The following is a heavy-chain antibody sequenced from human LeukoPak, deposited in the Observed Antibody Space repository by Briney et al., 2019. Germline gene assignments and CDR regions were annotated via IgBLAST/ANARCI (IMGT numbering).Heavy chain of an antibody. CDR3: AKAPQSTVTTSYFDY. D-gene: IGHD4-17*01. CDR1: GFTFDDYA. CDR2: ISWNSGSI. V-gene: IGHV3-9*01. J-gene: IGHJ4*02. Sequence: SLRLSCAASGFTFDDYAMHWVRQAPGKGLEWVSGISWNSGSIGYADSVKGRFTISRDNAKNSLYLQMNSLRAEDTALYYCAKAPQSTVTTSYFDYWGQGTLVTVSS.